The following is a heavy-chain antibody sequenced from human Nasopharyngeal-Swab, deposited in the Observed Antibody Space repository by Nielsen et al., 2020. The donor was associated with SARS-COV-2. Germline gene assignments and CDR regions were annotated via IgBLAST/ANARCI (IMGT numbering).Heavy chain of an antibody. CDR3: ARDLRLRFLEWTNWFDP. V-gene: IGHV7-4-1*02. J-gene: IGHJ5*02. D-gene: IGHD3-3*01. Sequence: ASVKVSCKASGYTFTSYAMNWVRQAPGQGLEWMGWINTNTGNPTYAQGFTGRFVFSLDTSVSTAYLQISSLKVEDTAVYYCARDLRLRFLEWTNWFDPWGQGTLVTVSS. CDR1: GYTFTSYA. CDR2: INTNTGNP.